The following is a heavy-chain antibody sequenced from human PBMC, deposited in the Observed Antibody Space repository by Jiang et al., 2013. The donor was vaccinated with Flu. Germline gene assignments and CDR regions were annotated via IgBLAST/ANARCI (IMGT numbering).Heavy chain of an antibody. CDR3: ARVPGRGFVVVPAAPDY. V-gene: IGHV4-61*01. Sequence: GSGLVKPSETLSLTCTVSGGSVSSGSYYWSWIRQPPGKGLEWIGYIYYSGSTNYNPSLKSRVTISVDTSKNQFSLKLSSVTAADTAVYYCARVPGRGFVVVPAAPDYWGQGTLVTVSS. D-gene: IGHD2-2*01. CDR2: IYYSGST. CDR1: GGSVSSGSYY. J-gene: IGHJ4*02.